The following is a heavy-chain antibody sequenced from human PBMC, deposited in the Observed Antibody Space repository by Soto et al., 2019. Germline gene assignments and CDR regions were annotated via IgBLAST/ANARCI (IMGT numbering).Heavy chain of an antibody. CDR1: GFTISTHG. Sequence: QVQLVESGGGVVQPGTSLRLSFAASGFTISTHGMHWVRQAPGKGLEWVANIWYDGSNRFYADSVKGRFTISKDNSKNTLYLQMSSLRAEDTAVYYCAAATTWNFHFHYWGQGTQVTVSS. CDR2: IWYDGSNR. CDR3: AAATTWNFHFHY. J-gene: IGHJ4*02. D-gene: IGHD1-7*01. V-gene: IGHV3-33*01.